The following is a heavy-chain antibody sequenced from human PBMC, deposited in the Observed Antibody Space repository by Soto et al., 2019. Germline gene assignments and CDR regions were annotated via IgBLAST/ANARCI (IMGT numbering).Heavy chain of an antibody. CDR2: ISSSSSYT. Sequence: LRLSCAASGFTFSDYYMSWIRQAPGKGLEWVSYISSSSSYTNYADSVKGRFTISRDNAKNSLYLQMNSLRAEDTAVYYCARSYCGGDCYSGPYYYGMDVWGQGTTVTVSS. CDR3: ARSYCGGDCYSGPYYYGMDV. J-gene: IGHJ6*02. D-gene: IGHD2-21*02. CDR1: GFTFSDYY. V-gene: IGHV3-11*06.